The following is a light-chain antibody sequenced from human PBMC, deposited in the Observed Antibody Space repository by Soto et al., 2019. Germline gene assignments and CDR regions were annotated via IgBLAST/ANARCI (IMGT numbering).Light chain of an antibody. CDR3: QKAESFPVT. Sequence: DIQMTQSPSSVSVSVGDRVTITCRASLDINRWLALYQVRPGKPPKLLIAGAFVLQSWVPSRFSGSGYGTDFYLTIDNRQPDEFATYYCQKAESFPVTLCHGTRLEI. V-gene: IGKV1-12*01. CDR2: GAF. J-gene: IGKJ5*01. CDR1: LDINRW.